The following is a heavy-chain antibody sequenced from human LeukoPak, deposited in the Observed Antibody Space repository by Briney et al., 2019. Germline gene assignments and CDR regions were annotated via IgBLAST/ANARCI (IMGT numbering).Heavy chain of an antibody. CDR2: ISPDGTKT. V-gene: IGHV3-30*07. CDR1: GFTFSSTG. CDR3: ATEGEEWTNFDY. J-gene: IGHJ4*02. D-gene: IGHD3-3*01. Sequence: GRCLRLSCVASGFTFSSTGLHWVRQAPGKGLEWVAMISPDGTKTFYTDSMKGRLTISRDNSNNTLYLQMNSLRVEDTALYYCATEGEEWTNFDYWGQGTLVIVSS.